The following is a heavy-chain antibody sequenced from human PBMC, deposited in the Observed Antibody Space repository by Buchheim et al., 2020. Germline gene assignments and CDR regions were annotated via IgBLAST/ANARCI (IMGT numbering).Heavy chain of an antibody. D-gene: IGHD6-19*01. CDR1: GFSFDGSV. CDR3: AKGWYSSGPFDN. CDR2: ITWNSGDM. J-gene: IGHJ4*02. Sequence: EVQLVESGGSLVATGGSLRLSCVASGFSFDGSVMHWVRQVPGKGLEWVSHITWNSGDMGYAGSVKDRFTISRDTAKKSLYLQMSRLRPDDTALYYCAKGWYSSGPFDNWGQGTL. V-gene: IGHV3-9*01.